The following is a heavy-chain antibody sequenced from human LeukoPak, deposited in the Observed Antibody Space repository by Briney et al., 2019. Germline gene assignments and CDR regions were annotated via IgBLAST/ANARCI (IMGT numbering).Heavy chain of an antibody. CDR1: GYSFTSYW. V-gene: IGHV5-51*01. CDR2: IYPGDSDS. J-gene: IGHJ5*02. D-gene: IGHD3-10*01. CDR3: ARTPMIRGLIGWFDP. Sequence: GESLKISCKGSGYSFTSYWIGWVRQMPGKGLEWMGIIYPGDSDSRYSPSFQGQVTISADKSISTAYLQWSSLKASDTAMYYCARTPMIRGLIGWFDPWGQGSLVTVSS.